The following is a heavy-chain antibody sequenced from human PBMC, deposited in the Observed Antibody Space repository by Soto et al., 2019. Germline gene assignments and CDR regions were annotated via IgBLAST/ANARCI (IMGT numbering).Heavy chain of an antibody. CDR1: GFTFSSYG. CDR3: AKVQMSYGDGYYYYGMDV. J-gene: IGHJ6*02. Sequence: GGSLRLSCAASGFTFSSYGMHWVRQAPDKGLEWVAVISYDGSNKYYADSVKGRFTISRDNSKNTLYLQMNSLRAEDTAVYYCAKVQMSYGDGYYYYGMDVWGQGTTVTVSS. CDR2: ISYDGSNK. D-gene: IGHD4-17*01. V-gene: IGHV3-30*18.